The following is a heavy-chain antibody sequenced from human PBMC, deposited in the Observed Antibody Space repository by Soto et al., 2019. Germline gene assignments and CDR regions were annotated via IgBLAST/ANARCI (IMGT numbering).Heavy chain of an antibody. Sequence: QAQLVESGGGVVQPGRSLRLSCAASGFTFNSYGMHWVRQGPGTGLEWVAFISYDSTKTYYADSVKGRFTISRDNSNSALYVQMNSLTGEDTAVYYCARTRSAWSDFHYYSLHVWGQGTTVTVSS. D-gene: IGHD1-26*01. CDR1: GFTFNSYG. CDR3: ARTRSAWSDFHYYSLHV. V-gene: IGHV3-30*03. J-gene: IGHJ6*02. CDR2: ISYDSTKT.